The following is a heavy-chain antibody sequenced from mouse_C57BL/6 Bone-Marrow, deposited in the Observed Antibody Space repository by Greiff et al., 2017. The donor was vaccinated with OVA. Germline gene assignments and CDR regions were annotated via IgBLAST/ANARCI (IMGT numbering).Heavy chain of an antibody. Sequence: DVQLQESGPGLVKPSPSLSLSCSATGYSITSCYYWYWIRQLPRNQLEWMGNISYDGSNNYNPPLKNRNPITRDTSNNQFFLQLNSVTTEDTATYYCAREETYDYDRVFPYFDYWGQGTTLTVSS. CDR2: ISYDGSN. J-gene: IGHJ2*01. CDR1: GYSITSCYY. V-gene: IGHV3-6*01. D-gene: IGHD2-4*01. CDR3: AREETYDYDRVFPYFDY.